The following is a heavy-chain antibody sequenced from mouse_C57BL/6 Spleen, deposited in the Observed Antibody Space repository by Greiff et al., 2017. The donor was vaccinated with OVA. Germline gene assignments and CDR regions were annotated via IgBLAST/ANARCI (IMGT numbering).Heavy chain of an antibody. D-gene: IGHD1-1*01. CDR1: GYTFTSYW. Sequence: VQLQQPGAELVRPGSSVKLSCKASGYTFTSYWMHWVKQRPIQGLEWIGNIDPSDSETHYNQKFKDKATLTVDKSSSTAYMQLSSLTSEDSAVYYCASHGSSYRNVDVWGTGTTVTVSS. CDR3: ASHGSSYRNVDV. J-gene: IGHJ1*03. CDR2: IDPSDSET. V-gene: IGHV1-52*01.